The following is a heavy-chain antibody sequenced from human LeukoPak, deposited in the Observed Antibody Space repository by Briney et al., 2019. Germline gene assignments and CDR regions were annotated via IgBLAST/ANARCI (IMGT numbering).Heavy chain of an antibody. CDR2: ISSCGSTI. J-gene: IGHJ4*02. V-gene: IGHV3-48*03. D-gene: IGHD6-13*01. Sequence: GGSLRLSCAASGFTFSSYEMNWVRPPPGKGLVWGLYISSCGSTIYYAHSVKGRFTISRDNSKNTLYLQMNSVRAGDTAVYYCARDCRGIAAAGPGYFDYGGQRNLVTVSS. CDR3: ARDCRGIAAAGPGYFDY. CDR1: GFTFSSYE.